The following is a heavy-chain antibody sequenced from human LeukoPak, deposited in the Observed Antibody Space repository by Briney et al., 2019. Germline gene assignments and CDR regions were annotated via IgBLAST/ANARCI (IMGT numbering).Heavy chain of an antibody. Sequence: SETLSLTCTVSGGSISSSSYYWGWIRQPPGKGLEWIGYIYYSGSTNYNPSLKSRVTISVDTSKNQFSLKLSSVTAADTAVYYCARQLPYYYGSGSRDAFDIWGQGTMVTVSS. CDR2: IYYSGST. CDR3: ARQLPYYYGSGSRDAFDI. J-gene: IGHJ3*02. D-gene: IGHD3-10*01. V-gene: IGHV4-61*05. CDR1: GGSISSSSYY.